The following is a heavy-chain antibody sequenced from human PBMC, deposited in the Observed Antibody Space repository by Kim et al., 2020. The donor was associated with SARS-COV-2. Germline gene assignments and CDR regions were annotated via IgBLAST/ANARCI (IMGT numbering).Heavy chain of an antibody. J-gene: IGHJ4*02. CDR3: AVMGGEFGEYYFDF. CDR1: GGSISNRRYY. Sequence: SETLSLTCSVSGGSISNRRYYWGWIRQSPGKGLVWIASVSNTGSTYHNPSLKSRVTISVDTSRNQFSLRLSSVTAADTALYSCAVMGGEFGEYYFDFCVQGTVVTLPS. CDR2: VSNTGST. V-gene: IGHV4-39*07. D-gene: IGHD3-10*01.